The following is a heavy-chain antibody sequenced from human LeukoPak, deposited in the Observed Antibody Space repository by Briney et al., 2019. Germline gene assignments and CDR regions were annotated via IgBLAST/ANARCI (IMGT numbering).Heavy chain of an antibody. CDR3: ARGGSYYGSGSYYRYYYMDV. Sequence: PSETLSLTCAVYGGSLSGYYWSWIRQPPGKGLEWIGEINHSGSTNYNPSLKSRVTISVDTSKNQFSLKLSSVTAADTAVYYCARGGSYYGSGSYYRYYYMDVWGKGTTVAISS. J-gene: IGHJ6*03. D-gene: IGHD3-10*01. CDR2: INHSGST. CDR1: GGSLSGYY. V-gene: IGHV4-34*01.